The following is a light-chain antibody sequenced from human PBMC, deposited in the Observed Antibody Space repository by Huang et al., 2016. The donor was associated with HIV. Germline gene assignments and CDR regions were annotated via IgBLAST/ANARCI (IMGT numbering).Light chain of an antibody. J-gene: IGKJ5*01. CDR2: NVS. CDR1: QSLVYSDGNTS. Sequence: DVVMTQSPLSLPVTLGQPASISCRSSQSLVYSDGNTSLNWFHQRPGQSPRRLSYNVSNRDSGVPDRFSGSGSGTDFTLKISRVEAEDVGIYYCMQGTHSFTFGQGTRLEIK. CDR3: MQGTHSFT. V-gene: IGKV2-30*01.